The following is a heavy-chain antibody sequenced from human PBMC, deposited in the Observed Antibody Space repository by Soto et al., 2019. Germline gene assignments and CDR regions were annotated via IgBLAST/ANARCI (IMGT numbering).Heavy chain of an antibody. D-gene: IGHD4-17*01. CDR3: TTTPVTTD. V-gene: IGHV3-73*02. J-gene: IGHJ4*02. CDR1: GFTFSDSA. CDR2: IRNRANSYAT. Sequence: EVQLVESGGGLVQPGGSLKLSCAASGFTFSDSAMHWVRQTSGKGLEWVGRIRNRANSYATAYAASVKGRFTISRDVSKNTAYLQMNSLKTDDTAVYYCTTTPVTTDWGQGTLVTVSS.